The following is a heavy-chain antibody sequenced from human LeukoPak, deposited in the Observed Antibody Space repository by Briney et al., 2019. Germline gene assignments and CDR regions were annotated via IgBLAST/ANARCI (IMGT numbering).Heavy chain of an antibody. V-gene: IGHV3-64*02. CDR3: ARTPLYSSGWTGYFDY. CDR2: ISSNGGST. D-gene: IGHD6-19*01. CDR1: GFTFSSYA. Sequence: GGSLRFSCAASGFTFSSYAMHWVRQAPEKGLEYVSAISSNGGSTYYADSVKGRFTISRDNSKNTLYLQMGSLRAEDMAVYYCARTPLYSSGWTGYFDYWGQGTLVTVSS. J-gene: IGHJ4*02.